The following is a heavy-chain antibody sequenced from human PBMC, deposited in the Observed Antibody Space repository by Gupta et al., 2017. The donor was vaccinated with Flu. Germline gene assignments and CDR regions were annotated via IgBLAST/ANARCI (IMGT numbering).Heavy chain of an antibody. CDR3: ARGRLTYYDFWSGYTQSPGAMDV. J-gene: IGHJ6*02. V-gene: IGHV3-33*01. D-gene: IGHD3-3*01. CDR1: GFTFRNHG. Sequence: QVQLAESGGGVVHPGTSLRLSCVGSGFTFRNHGMYWLRQAPGQGLEWVAVIWYDGSNEFYGDSVKDRFTISRDNSKNTLYLHMNTLRADETAIYYCARGRLTYYDFWSGYTQSPGAMDVWGLGTTVTVSS. CDR2: IWYDGSNE.